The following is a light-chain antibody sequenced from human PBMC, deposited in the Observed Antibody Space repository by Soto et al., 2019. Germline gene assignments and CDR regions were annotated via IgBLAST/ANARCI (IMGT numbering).Light chain of an antibody. V-gene: IGKV3-15*01. CDR3: QQCNNWPLT. CDR2: GAS. J-gene: IGKJ4*01. Sequence: EIVMTQSPATLSVSPGERATLSCRASQSVSSNLAWYQHKPGQAPRLLIYGASTRAAGIPARFSGSGSGTEFTLTISSLQSEDFAVYYCQQCNNWPLTFGGGTKVEI. CDR1: QSVSSN.